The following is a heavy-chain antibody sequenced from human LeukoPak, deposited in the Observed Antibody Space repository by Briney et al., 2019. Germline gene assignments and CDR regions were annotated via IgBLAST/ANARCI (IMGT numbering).Heavy chain of an antibody. D-gene: IGHD2-21*02. Sequence: SETLSLTCAVYGGSFSGYYWSWIRQPPGKGLEWIGEINHSGSTNYNPSLKSRVTISVDTSKNQFSLKLSSVTAADTAVYYCARLPMGGDCYSRCGYFDYWGQGTLVTVSS. V-gene: IGHV4-34*01. J-gene: IGHJ4*02. CDR1: GGSFSGYY. CDR3: ARLPMGGDCYSRCGYFDY. CDR2: INHSGST.